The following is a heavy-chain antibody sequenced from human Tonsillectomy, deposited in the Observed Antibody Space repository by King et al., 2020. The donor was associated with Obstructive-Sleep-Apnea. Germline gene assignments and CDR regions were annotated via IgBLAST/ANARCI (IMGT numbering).Heavy chain of an antibody. CDR3: AREGLTAAPFDY. J-gene: IGHJ4*02. CDR1: GFNFSIYS. V-gene: IGHV3-48*04. D-gene: IGHD2-2*01. Sequence: QLVQSGGGLVQPGGSLRLSCAASGFNFSIYSMNWVRQAPGKGLEWVSYISSSSKSIYDADSVKGRFTVSRDNAKNSLYLQMSRLRAEETAVYYCAREGLTAAPFDYWGQGALVTVSS. CDR2: ISSSSKSI.